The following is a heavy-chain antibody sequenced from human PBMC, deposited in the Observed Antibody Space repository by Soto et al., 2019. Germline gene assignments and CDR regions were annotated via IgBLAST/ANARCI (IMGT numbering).Heavy chain of an antibody. CDR3: ASIHYYGSGSFWYDP. CDR1: GGSISSSNW. Sequence: LSLTCAVSGGSISSSNWWSWVRQPPGMGLEWIGQIYHSGSTNYNPSLKSRVTISVDKSKNQFSLNLRSVTAADTAVYYCASIHYYGSGSFWYDPWGQGTLVTVSS. CDR2: IYHSGST. J-gene: IGHJ5*02. V-gene: IGHV4-4*02. D-gene: IGHD3-10*01.